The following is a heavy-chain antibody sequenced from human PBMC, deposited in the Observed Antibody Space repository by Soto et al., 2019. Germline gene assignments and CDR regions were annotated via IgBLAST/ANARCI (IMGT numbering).Heavy chain of an antibody. CDR2: ISGSGGSI. J-gene: IGHJ6*02. V-gene: IGHV3-23*01. CDR1: GFTFSTYA. D-gene: IGHD1-1*01. CDR3: VKGYWKGDV. Sequence: EVQLLESGGGLVQPGGSLRLSCAASGFTFSTYAMNWVRQAPGNGLEWVSAISGSGGSIHYADSVKGRFTISRDNSKNTLYLQMNGVRDEDTAVYHCVKGYWKGDVWGQGTTVTVSS.